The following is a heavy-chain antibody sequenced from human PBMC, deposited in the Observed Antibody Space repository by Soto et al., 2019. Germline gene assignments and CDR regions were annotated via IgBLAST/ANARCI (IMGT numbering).Heavy chain of an antibody. D-gene: IGHD7-27*01. CDR2: ISYTGRT. CDR3: AREWGLLPYYVMNV. CDR1: GDSVTSGSYY. V-gene: IGHV4-61*03. Sequence: SSETLSLTCIVSGDSVTSGSYYWTWLRQPPGKGLEWIGYISYTGRTKYNPSLQSRVTISVDTSKNDFSLNLSSVTAADTAVYFCAREWGLLPYYVMNVWGHGTAVTVSS. J-gene: IGHJ6*02.